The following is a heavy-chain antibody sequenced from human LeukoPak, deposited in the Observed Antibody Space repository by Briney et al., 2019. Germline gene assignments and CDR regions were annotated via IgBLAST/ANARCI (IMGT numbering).Heavy chain of an antibody. Sequence: GGSLRLSCAASGFTFSSYTMNWVRQAPGQGLEWVSAITGSGANTYYADSVKGRFTISRDNSKNTLYLQMNSLRAEDTAIYYCAKDVAGSGSYGFDYWGQGTLVTVSS. J-gene: IGHJ4*02. CDR2: ITGSGANT. CDR1: GFTFSSYT. CDR3: AKDVAGSGSYGFDY. V-gene: IGHV3-23*01. D-gene: IGHD1-26*01.